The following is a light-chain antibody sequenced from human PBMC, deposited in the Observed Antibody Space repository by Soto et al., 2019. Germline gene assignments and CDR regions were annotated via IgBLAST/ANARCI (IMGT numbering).Light chain of an antibody. V-gene: IGLV2-8*01. CDR1: SSDVGGYKY. CDR3: SSYAGINNLGV. Sequence: QYALTQPHSASGSPGQSVTISCTGTSSDVGGYKYVSWYQQHPGKAPKLMIFEVNKRPSGVPDRFSGSKSGNTASLTVSGLQAEDEADYYCSSYAGINNLGVFGTGTKVTVL. CDR2: EVN. J-gene: IGLJ1*01.